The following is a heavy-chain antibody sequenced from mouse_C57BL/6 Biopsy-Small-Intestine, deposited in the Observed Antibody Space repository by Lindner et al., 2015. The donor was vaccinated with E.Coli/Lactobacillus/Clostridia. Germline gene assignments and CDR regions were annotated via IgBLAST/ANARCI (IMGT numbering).Heavy chain of an antibody. D-gene: IGHD2-5*01. J-gene: IGHJ4*01. CDR2: IYPRSGNT. V-gene: IGHV1-81*01. CDR1: GYTFTSYG. CDR3: ARGGAYSNYNYDMDY. Sequence: VQLQESGDKLASPGASVKLSCKASGYTFTSYGISWVKQRTGQGLEWIGEIYPRSGNTYFNEKFKGKATLTAAKSSSTAYMELRSLTSEDSAVYFCARGGAYSNYNYDMDYWGQGTSVTVSS.